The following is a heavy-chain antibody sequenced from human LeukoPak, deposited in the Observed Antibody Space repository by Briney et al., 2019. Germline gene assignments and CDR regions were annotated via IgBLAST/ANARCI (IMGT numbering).Heavy chain of an antibody. J-gene: IGHJ4*01. V-gene: IGHV3-9*01. CDR2: VSWNSGSI. CDR3: AKDRGFGELFGGFDY. CDR1: GLTFAVYG. D-gene: IGHD3-10*01. Sequence: SVSLVCAASGLTFAVYGIRSARHAPGEGIEWVSDVSWNSGSIGNAASVNGRFTSSRDNAKNSLYLQINSLRAEDTTLYYCAKDRGFGELFGGFDYWGHRTLVTVSS.